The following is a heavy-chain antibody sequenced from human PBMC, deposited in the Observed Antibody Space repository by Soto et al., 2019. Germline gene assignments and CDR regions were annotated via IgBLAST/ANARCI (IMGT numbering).Heavy chain of an antibody. D-gene: IGHD1-26*01. CDR2: INSDGSST. CDR1: GFTFSSYW. Sequence: EVQLVESGGGLVQPGGSLRLSCAASGFTFSSYWMHWVRQAPGKGLVWVSRINSDGSSTSYADSVKGRFTISRDNAQNTLYVQMNSLRAEDTAVYYCARDSGSYYDTPYFQHWGQGTLVTVSS. V-gene: IGHV3-74*01. CDR3: ARDSGSYYDTPYFQH. J-gene: IGHJ1*01.